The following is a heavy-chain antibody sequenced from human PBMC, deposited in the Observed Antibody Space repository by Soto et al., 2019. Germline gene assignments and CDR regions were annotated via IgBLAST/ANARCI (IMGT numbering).Heavy chain of an antibody. CDR3: ASVPLSYKYNDDLEY. CDR2: INAKGDGK. J-gene: IGHJ4*02. D-gene: IGHD3-16*01. CDR1: EQTITGHY. Sequence: QVQMVQSGPEVKKPGASVKISCKASEQTITGHYIQWVRQAPGQGLEWMGWINAKGDGKKYAQHFQGRITVTRDTSSYTCYMELRALTSDYTAVYYCASVPLSYKYNDDLEYWGQGTLVTVSS. V-gene: IGHV1-2*02.